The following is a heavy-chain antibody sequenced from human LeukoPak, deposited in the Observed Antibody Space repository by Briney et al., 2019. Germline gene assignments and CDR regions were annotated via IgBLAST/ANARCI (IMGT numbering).Heavy chain of an antibody. V-gene: IGHV4-39*07. Sequence: PSETLSLTCTVSGGSISSSSYYWSWIRQPPGKGLEWIGEINHSGSTNYNPSLKSRVTISVDTSKNQFSLKLSSVTAADTAVYYCARRSPVVPAAITRRSTDDYWGQGTLVTVSS. CDR1: GGSISSSSYY. CDR2: INHSGST. J-gene: IGHJ4*02. CDR3: ARRSPVVPAAITRRSTDDY. D-gene: IGHD2-2*02.